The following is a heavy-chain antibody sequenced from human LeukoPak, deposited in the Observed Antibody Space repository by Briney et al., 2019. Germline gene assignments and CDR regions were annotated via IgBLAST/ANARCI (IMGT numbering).Heavy chain of an antibody. CDR3: ARANTNYDILTGYYGEPDY. CDR2: INTNTGNP. J-gene: IGHJ4*02. V-gene: IGHV7-4-1*02. Sequence: GASVKVSCKASGYPFTTYGINWVRQAPGQGLEWMGWINTNTGNPTYAQGFTGRFVFSLDTSVSTAYLQISSLKAEDTAVYYCARANTNYDILTGYYGEPDYWGQGTLVTVSS. CDR1: GYPFTTYG. D-gene: IGHD3-9*01.